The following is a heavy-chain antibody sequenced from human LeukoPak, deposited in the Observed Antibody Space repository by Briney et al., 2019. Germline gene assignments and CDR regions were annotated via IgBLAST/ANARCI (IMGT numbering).Heavy chain of an antibody. V-gene: IGHV3-23*01. D-gene: IGHD2-15*01. J-gene: IGHJ6*02. CDR2: ISGSGDST. Sequence: GGSLRLSCAASGFTFSSYAMSWVRQAPGKGPEWVSAISGSGDSTFYADSVEGRFTISRDNFKSTLYLQMNSLRAEDTAVYSCAKGIDSVYYYFGMDVWGQGTTVTVSS. CDR3: AKGIDSVYYYFGMDV. CDR1: GFTFSSYA.